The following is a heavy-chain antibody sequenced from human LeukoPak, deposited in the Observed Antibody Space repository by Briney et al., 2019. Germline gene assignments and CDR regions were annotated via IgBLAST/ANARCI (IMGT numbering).Heavy chain of an antibody. J-gene: IGHJ2*01. CDR2: IIPIFGTA. V-gene: IGHV1-69*13. Sequence: GASVKVSCKASGGTFSSYAISWVRQAPGQGLEWMGGIIPIFGTANYAQKFQGRVTITADESTSTAYMELSSLRSEDTAVYYCARDDDHVGNSYPVLFDLWGRGTLVTVSS. D-gene: IGHD4-23*01. CDR3: ARDDDHVGNSYPVLFDL. CDR1: GGTFSSYA.